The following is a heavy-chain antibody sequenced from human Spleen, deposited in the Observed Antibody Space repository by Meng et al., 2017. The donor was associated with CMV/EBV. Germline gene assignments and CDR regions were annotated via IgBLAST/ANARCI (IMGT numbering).Heavy chain of an antibody. V-gene: IGHV3-30*03. J-gene: IGHJ4*02. D-gene: IGHD3-16*01. CDR3: ARDFRGASAY. CDR1: GFTFSRHG. CDR2: ISYDGTNE. Sequence: GESLKISCAGSGFTFSRHGLHWVRQAPGKGLECVATISYDGTNEYYAASVKGRFTISRDNSKNTLYLQMNSLRVEDTGVYYCARDFRGASAYWGQGTLVTVSS.